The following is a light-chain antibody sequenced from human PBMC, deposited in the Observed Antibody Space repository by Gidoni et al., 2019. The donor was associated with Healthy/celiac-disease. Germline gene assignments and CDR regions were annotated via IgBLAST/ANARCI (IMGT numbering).Light chain of an antibody. CDR3: QQYNNWPPGYT. J-gene: IGKJ2*01. CDR2: GAS. CDR1: QSVSSN. V-gene: IGKV3-15*01. Sequence: EIVMTQSPATLSVSPGERATLSCRARQSVSSNLAWYQQKPGQAPRLLIYGASSGSGTEFTLTISSMQSEDFAVYYCQQYNNWPPGYTFGQGTKLEIK.